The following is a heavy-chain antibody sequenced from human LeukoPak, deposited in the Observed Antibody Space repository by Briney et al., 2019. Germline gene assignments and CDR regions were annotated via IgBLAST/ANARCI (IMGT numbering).Heavy chain of an antibody. CDR2: TYYSGST. Sequence: SETLSLTCTVSGGSISTSSYYWGWIRQPPGKGLEWIGSTYYSGSTYYNPSLKSRVTISVDTSKNQFSLKLSSVTAADTAVYYCARRRYSSGFIDYWGQGTLVTVSS. D-gene: IGHD6-19*01. CDR3: ARRRYSSGFIDY. V-gene: IGHV4-39*01. J-gene: IGHJ4*02. CDR1: GGSISTSSYY.